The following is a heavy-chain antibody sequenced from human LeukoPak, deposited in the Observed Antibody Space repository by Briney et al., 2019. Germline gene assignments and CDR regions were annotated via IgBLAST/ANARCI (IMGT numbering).Heavy chain of an antibody. D-gene: IGHD4-17*01. CDR1: GDSISNYY. V-gene: IGHV4-59*01. CDR3: AGYGDPRSAGWFDP. Sequence: PSETLSLTCTVSGDSISNYYWIWIRQPPGKGLEWIGCIYYSGSTNYNPSLKSRVTISVDTSKNQFSLKLGSVTAADTAVYYCAGYGDPRSAGWFDPWGQGTLVTVSS. J-gene: IGHJ5*02. CDR2: IYYSGST.